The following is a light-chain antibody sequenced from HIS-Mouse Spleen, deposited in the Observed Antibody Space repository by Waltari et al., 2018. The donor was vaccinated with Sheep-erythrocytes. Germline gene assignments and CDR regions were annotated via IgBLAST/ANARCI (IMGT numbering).Light chain of an antibody. J-gene: IGLJ2*01. V-gene: IGLV3-1*01. CDR2: QDS. CDR1: KLGDKY. Sequence: SYELTQPPSVSVSPGQTASITCSGDKLGDKYACWYQQKPGQSPVLVIYQDSKRPSGIPCRFSGSNSLNTATLTISGTQAMDEADYYCQAWDSSTAVFGGGTKLTVL. CDR3: QAWDSSTAV.